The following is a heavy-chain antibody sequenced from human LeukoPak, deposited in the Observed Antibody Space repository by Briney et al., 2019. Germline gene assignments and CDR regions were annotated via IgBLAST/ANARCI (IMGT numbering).Heavy chain of an antibody. J-gene: IGHJ4*02. V-gene: IGHV1-18*01. CDR1: GYTFTSYG. CDR3: ARDPADYYDSSGYYWVLDY. Sequence: ASVKVSCKASGYTFTSYGISWVRQAPGQGLEWMGWISAYNGNTNYAQKLQGRVTMTTDTSTSTAYMELRSLRSDDTAAYYCARDPADYYDSSGYYWVLDYWGQGTLVTVSS. CDR2: ISAYNGNT. D-gene: IGHD3-22*01.